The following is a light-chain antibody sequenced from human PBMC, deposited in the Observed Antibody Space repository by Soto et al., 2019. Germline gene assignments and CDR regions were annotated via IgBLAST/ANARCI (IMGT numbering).Light chain of an antibody. V-gene: IGLV2-14*01. J-gene: IGLJ2*01. CDR2: DRG. Sequence: QSALTQPASVSGSPGQSITISCTGNSSDVGGYNYVSWYQQHPGKAPTLIIYDRGNRPSGVSNRFSGSKSANTASLTISGRQAEDESDYYCSSYTSSSTSYVVFGGGTKLTVL. CDR1: SSDVGGYNY. CDR3: SSYTSSSTSYVV.